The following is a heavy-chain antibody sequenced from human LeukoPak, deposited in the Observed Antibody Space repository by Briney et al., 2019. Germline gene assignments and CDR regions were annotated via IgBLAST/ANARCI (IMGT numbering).Heavy chain of an antibody. Sequence: SETLSLTCTVSGGSISSSSYYWGWIRQPPGKGLEWIGSIYYSGSTYYNPSLKSRVTISVDTSKNQFSLKLSPVTAADTAVYYCARDLRRSNDAFDIWGQGTMVTVSS. J-gene: IGHJ3*02. CDR3: ARDLRRSNDAFDI. CDR1: GGSISSSSYY. V-gene: IGHV4-39*07. CDR2: IYYSGST. D-gene: IGHD5-24*01.